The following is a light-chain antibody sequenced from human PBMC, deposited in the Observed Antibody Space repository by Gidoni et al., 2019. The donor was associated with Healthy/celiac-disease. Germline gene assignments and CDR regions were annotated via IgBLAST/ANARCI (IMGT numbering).Light chain of an antibody. Sequence: EIALTQSPRTLSLSPGDRATLPCRASQSLSSSYLAWYQQKPGEAPRLLIYGGSTRATGLPDRCSGSGSGTDFTLTISRLEPEDFAVYSCQQYGSSPLTFGGGTKVEIK. CDR1: QSLSSSY. V-gene: IGKV3-20*01. CDR2: GGS. CDR3: QQYGSSPLT. J-gene: IGKJ4*01.